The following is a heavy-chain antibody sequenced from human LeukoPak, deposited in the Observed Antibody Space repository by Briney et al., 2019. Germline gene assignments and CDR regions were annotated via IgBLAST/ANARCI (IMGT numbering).Heavy chain of an antibody. CDR2: INPHSGGT. D-gene: IGHD6-19*01. J-gene: IGHJ3*02. CDR1: GYTFTGYY. Sequence: GASVKVSCKASGYTFTGYYIHWVRQAPGQGLEWMGWINPHSGGTNYAQKFQGGVTMTRDTSITTAYMELRSLRSDDTAVYYCARFGLGKHIEVAGIPFDIWGQGTMVTVSS. CDR3: ARFGLGKHIEVAGIPFDI. V-gene: IGHV1-2*02.